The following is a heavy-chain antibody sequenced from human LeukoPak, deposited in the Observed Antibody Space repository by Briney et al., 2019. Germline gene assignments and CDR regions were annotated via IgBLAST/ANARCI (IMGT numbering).Heavy chain of an antibody. D-gene: IGHD5-24*01. V-gene: IGHV3-33*08. J-gene: IGHJ4*02. CDR3: AREGSGYNIDY. Sequence: PGGSLRLSCAASGFTFTTYGMNWVRQAPGKGLEWVATIWHDGSNKYHADSVKGRFTISRDSSKSTLYLQMNSLRVEDTAVYYCAREGSGYNIDYWGQGILVTASS. CDR1: GFTFTTYG. CDR2: IWHDGSNK.